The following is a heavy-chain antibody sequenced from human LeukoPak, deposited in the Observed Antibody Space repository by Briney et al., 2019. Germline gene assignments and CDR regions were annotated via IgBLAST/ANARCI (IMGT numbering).Heavy chain of an antibody. CDR1: GGSISSGSYY. CDR2: IYTIGST. Sequence: SQTLSPTCTVSGGSISSGSYYWSWIRQPAGKGLEWIGRIYTIGSTNYSPSLKSRVTISVDTSKNQFSLKLSSVTAADTAVYYCARDAEYSGYDQTGYYYYYMDVWGKGTTVTVSS. V-gene: IGHV4-61*02. J-gene: IGHJ6*03. D-gene: IGHD5-12*01. CDR3: ARDAEYSGYDQTGYYYYYMDV.